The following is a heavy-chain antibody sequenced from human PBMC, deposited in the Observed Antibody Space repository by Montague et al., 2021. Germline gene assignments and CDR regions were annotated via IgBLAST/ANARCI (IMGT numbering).Heavy chain of an antibody. D-gene: IGHD7-27*01. CDR2: IYDSGTT. CDR1: GGSISEFY. J-gene: IGHJ4*02. Sequence: SETRSLTCTVTGGSISEFYWGWIRQSPEKGLEWIGYIYDSGTTNYNPSLKSRVTISADTSMNQFSLNLRSVTAADTAVYFCARRLGIRAPFDYWGQGTLVTVSS. CDR3: ARRLGIRAPFDY. V-gene: IGHV4-59*08.